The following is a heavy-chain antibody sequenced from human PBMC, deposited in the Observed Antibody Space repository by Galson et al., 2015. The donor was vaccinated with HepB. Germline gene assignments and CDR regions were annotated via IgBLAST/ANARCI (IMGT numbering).Heavy chain of an antibody. V-gene: IGHV3-11*06. Sequence: SLRLSCAASGFTFSDYYMSWIRQAPGKGLEWVSYISSSSSYTNYADSVKGRFTISRDNAKNSLYLQMNSLRAEDTAVYYCARVAAAVYIYYYMDVWGKGTTVTVSS. CDR3: ARVAAAVYIYYYMDV. CDR1: GFTFSDYY. D-gene: IGHD6-13*01. CDR2: ISSSSSYT. J-gene: IGHJ6*03.